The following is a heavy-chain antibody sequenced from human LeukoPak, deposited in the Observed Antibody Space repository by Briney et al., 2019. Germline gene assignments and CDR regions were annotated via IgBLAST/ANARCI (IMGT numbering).Heavy chain of an antibody. D-gene: IGHD3-22*01. V-gene: IGHV4-30-4*01. CDR2: IYYSGST. CDR1: GGSISSGDYY. J-gene: IGHJ3*02. Sequence: PSETLSLTCTVSGGSISSGDYYWSWIRQPPGKGLEWFGYIYYSGSTYYNPSLKSRVTISVDTSRSQFSLKLSSVTAADTAVYYCARDRAGGSSGFNDAFDIWGQGTMVTVSS. CDR3: ARDRAGGSSGFNDAFDI.